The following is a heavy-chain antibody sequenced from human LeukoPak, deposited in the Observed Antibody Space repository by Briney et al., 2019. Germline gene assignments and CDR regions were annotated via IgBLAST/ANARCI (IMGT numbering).Heavy chain of an antibody. CDR1: GGSISSGGYY. D-gene: IGHD3-22*01. V-gene: IGHV4-31*03. CDR3: ARAANYDSSGYPLLWFDP. CDR2: IYYSGST. J-gene: IGHJ5*02. Sequence: SETLSLTCTVSGGSISSGGYYWSWIRQHPGKGLEWIGYIYYSGSTYYNPSLKSRVTISVDTSKNQFSLKLSSVTAADTAVYCCARAANYDSSGYPLLWFDPWGQGTLVTVSS.